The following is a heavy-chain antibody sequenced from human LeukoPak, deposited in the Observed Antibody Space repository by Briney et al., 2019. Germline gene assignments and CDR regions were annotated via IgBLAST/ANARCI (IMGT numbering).Heavy chain of an antibody. V-gene: IGHV3-74*01. J-gene: IGHJ4*02. CDR1: GFTLSSYW. Sequence: GGSLRLSCAASGFTLSSYWMHWVRQTPGRGPVWVSRINSDGSSTSYADSVKGRFTISRDNAKNTLYLQMNSLRAEDTAVYYCARGNSHSFDYWGKGALVTVSS. D-gene: IGHD4-4*01. CDR2: INSDGSST. CDR3: ARGNSHSFDY.